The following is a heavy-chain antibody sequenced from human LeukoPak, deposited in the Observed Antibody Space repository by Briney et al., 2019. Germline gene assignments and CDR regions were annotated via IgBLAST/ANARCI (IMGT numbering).Heavy chain of an antibody. CDR1: GGSIRGYY. Sequence: SETLSLTCTVSGGSIRGYYWSWIRQPPGKGLEWIGYMYYSGSFNYNPSLKSRVTISGDTSKNHLSLNLIYVIAADTAVYYCARAPFTGDALDIWGQGTMVTVSS. CDR3: ARAPFTGDALDI. J-gene: IGHJ3*02. V-gene: IGHV4-59*13. CDR2: MYYSGSF. D-gene: IGHD2/OR15-2a*01.